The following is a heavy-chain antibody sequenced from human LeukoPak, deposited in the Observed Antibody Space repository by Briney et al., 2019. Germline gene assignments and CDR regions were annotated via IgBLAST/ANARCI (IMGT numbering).Heavy chain of an antibody. V-gene: IGHV3-21*01. CDR2: ISSSSGYI. J-gene: IGHJ4*02. D-gene: IGHD3-9*01. CDR3: ARVGIRTMFLGFFDY. Sequence: GGSLRLSCAASGFTFSSYAMSWVRQAPGKGLEWVSSISSSSGYIYYADSVKGRFTVSRDNTKNSLYLQMNSLRAEDTAVYCCARVGIRTMFLGFFDYWGQGTLVTVSS. CDR1: GFTFSSYA.